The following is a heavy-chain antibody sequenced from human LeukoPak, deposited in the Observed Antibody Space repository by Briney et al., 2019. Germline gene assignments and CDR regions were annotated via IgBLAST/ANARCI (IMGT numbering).Heavy chain of an antibody. D-gene: IGHD3-3*01. CDR3: ARRLNGGSTIFGGDNWFDP. CDR2: IYHSGST. J-gene: IGHJ5*02. V-gene: IGHV4-38-2*01. Sequence: PSETLSLTCAVSGYSISSGYYWGWIRQPPGKGLEWIGSIYHSGSTYYNPSLKSRVTISVATSKNQFSLKLSSVTAADTAVYYCARRLNGGSTIFGGDNWFDPWGQGTLVTVSS. CDR1: GYSISSGYY.